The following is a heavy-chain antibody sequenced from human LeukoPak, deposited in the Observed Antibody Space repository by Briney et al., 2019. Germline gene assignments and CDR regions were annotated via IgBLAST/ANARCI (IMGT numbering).Heavy chain of an antibody. V-gene: IGHV5-51*01. D-gene: IGHD3-10*01. CDR2: IYPDDSQT. CDR1: GYNFFTYW. Sequence: GESLKISCKASGYNFFTYWFGWVRHLPGKGLEWMAIIYPDDSQTRYSPSFEGQVTISADKSINTAYLQWSSLKASDTAIYYCARQFSEFWGQGTLVTVSS. CDR3: ARQFSEF. J-gene: IGHJ4*02.